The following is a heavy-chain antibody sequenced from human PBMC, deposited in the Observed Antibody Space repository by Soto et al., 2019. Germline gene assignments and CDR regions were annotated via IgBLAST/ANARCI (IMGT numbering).Heavy chain of an antibody. Sequence: EVQLVESGGGLVQPGGSLKLSCAASGFTFSGSAMHWVRQASGKGLEWVGRIRSKANSYAPAYAASVKGRFTISRDDSKNTAYLQMNSLKTEDTAVYSCVTSSSGWTGDYWGQGTLVTVSS. CDR3: VTSSSGWTGDY. D-gene: IGHD6-19*01. CDR1: GFTFSGSA. CDR2: IRSKANSYAP. J-gene: IGHJ4*02. V-gene: IGHV3-73*02.